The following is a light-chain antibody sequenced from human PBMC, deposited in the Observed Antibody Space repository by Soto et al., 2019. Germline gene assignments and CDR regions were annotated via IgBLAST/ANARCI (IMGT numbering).Light chain of an antibody. CDR1: SSNIGAGYD. CDR3: QSFDSSLSGYV. J-gene: IGLJ1*01. CDR2: GNN. V-gene: IGLV1-40*01. Sequence: QSLLTHPPSLSGAPGQRVTVSCTGSSSNIGAGYDVHWYQQLPGTAPKLLIYGNNNRPSGAPDRFSGSKSATSGSLAITGLQAEDEADYYCQSFDSSLSGYVFGTGTKVTVL.